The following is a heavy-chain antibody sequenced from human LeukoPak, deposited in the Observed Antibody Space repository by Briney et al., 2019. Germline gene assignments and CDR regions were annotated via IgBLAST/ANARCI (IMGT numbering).Heavy chain of an antibody. J-gene: IGHJ4*02. CDR2: IYPGDSDT. D-gene: IGHD6-13*01. CDR3: ARLPTISASGYFDY. V-gene: IGHV5-51*01. CDR1: GYSFTSYW. Sequence: GESLKISCKGSGYSFTSYWIAWVRQMPGKGLEWMGIIYPGDSDTRYSPSFQGQVTISADKSISTAYLQWSSLKASDTAIYYCARLPTISASGYFDYWGQGTLVTVSS.